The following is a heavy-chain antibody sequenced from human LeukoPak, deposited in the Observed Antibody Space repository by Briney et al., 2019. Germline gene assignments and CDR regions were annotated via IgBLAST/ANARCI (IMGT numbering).Heavy chain of an antibody. CDR2: ISYDGSNK. CDR3: ARARGSYVTWDWFDP. V-gene: IGHV3-30-3*01. J-gene: IGHJ5*02. Sequence: PGGSLRLSCAASGFTFSSYAMHWVRQAPGKGLEWVAVISYDGSNKYYADSVKGRFPISRDNSKNTLYLQMNSLRAEDTAVYYCARARGSYVTWDWFDPWGQGTLVTVSS. D-gene: IGHD5-18*01. CDR1: GFTFSSYA.